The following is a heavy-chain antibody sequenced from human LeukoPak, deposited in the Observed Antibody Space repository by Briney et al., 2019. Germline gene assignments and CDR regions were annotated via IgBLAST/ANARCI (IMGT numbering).Heavy chain of an antibody. CDR3: ARVSSSWYQDWYFDL. V-gene: IGHV4-4*07. D-gene: IGHD6-13*01. CDR1: SGSISNFY. CDR2: IYTSGST. Sequence: PSETLSLTCTVSSGSISNFYWSWIRQPAGKGLEWIGRIYTSGSTNYNPSLKSRVTMSVDTSKNQFSLKLSSVTAADTAVYYCARVSSSWYQDWYFDLWGRGTLVTVSS. J-gene: IGHJ2*01.